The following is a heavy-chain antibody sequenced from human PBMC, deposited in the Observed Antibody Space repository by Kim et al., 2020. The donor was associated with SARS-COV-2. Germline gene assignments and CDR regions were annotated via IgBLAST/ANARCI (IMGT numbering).Heavy chain of an antibody. D-gene: IGHD6-19*01. J-gene: IGHJ4*02. Sequence: STSYAQRFQGRITMTRDTSTSTVYMDLSSLTSEDSAVYYCARNSDSGLDYWGQGTLVTVSS. V-gene: IGHV1-46*01. CDR3: ARNSDSGLDY. CDR2: ST.